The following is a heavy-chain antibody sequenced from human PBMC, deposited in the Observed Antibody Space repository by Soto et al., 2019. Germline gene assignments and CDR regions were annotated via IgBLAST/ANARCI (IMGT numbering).Heavy chain of an antibody. D-gene: IGHD3-3*01. CDR2: IYPSDSDT. V-gene: IGHV5-51*01. J-gene: IGHJ4*02. Sequence: GESLKISCHGSGYNFAVYCIALVRQMPGKGLDLMGIIYPSDSDTRYRPSFQGQVTISADKSISSAYLQWSSLRASDTAMYYCARGGVSTRTFDYWGQGTPVTVSS. CDR1: GYNFAVYC. CDR3: ARGGVSTRTFDY.